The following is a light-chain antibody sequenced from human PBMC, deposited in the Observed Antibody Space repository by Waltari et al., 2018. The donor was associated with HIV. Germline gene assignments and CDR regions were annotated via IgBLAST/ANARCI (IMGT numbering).Light chain of an antibody. CDR1: SSNIGSNT. V-gene: IGLV1-44*01. Sequence: QSVLTQPPSASGTPGQRVTISCSGSSSNIGSNTVTWYQQLPGTAPKLLIYSNNQRPSGVPDRLSGSKSGTSASLAISGLQSEDEADYYCAAWDDSLNGHVVFGGGTKLTVL. CDR3: AAWDDSLNGHVV. J-gene: IGLJ2*01. CDR2: SNN.